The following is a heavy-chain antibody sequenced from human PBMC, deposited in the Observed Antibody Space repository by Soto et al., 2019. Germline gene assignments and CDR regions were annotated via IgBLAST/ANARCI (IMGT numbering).Heavy chain of an antibody. Sequence: KTSETLSLTCTVSGGSISSYYWSWIRQPPGKGLEWIGYIYYSGSTTYNPSLKSRVTISVDTSKNQFSLKLSSVTAADTAVYYCARFEAMVLYYFDYWGQGTLVTVSS. D-gene: IGHD5-18*01. CDR2: IYYSGST. CDR1: GGSISSYY. V-gene: IGHV4-59*01. CDR3: ARFEAMVLYYFDY. J-gene: IGHJ4*02.